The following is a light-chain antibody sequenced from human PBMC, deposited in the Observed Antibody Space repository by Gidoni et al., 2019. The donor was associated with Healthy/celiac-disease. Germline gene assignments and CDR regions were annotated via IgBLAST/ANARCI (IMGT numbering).Light chain of an antibody. CDR2: DVS. CDR3: CSYAGSSPV. V-gene: IGLV2-11*01. Sequence: QSALTQPRSVSGSPGQSVTISCTGTSSDVGGYNYVSWYHQHPGKAPKLMIYDVSKRPSGVPDRFSGSKSGNTASLTISGLQAEDEADYYCCSYAGSSPVFGGGTKLTVL. J-gene: IGLJ2*01. CDR1: SSDVGGYNY.